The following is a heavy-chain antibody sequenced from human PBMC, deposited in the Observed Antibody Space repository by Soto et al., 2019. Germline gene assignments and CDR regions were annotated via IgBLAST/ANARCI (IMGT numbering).Heavy chain of an antibody. CDR1: GGSFSGYQ. Sequence: QVQLQQWGAGLLKPSETLSLTCAVYGGSFSGYQWTWIRQTPGKGLEWIGEINDSGNINYNPSLKSRVTILLDTPKKQISLKLNSVTAADSAVYYCARGLILWFGELSRRGGYYSYMDVWGKGTTVTVSS. V-gene: IGHV4-34*01. D-gene: IGHD3-10*01. CDR3: ARGLILWFGELSRRGGYYSYMDV. CDR2: INDSGNI. J-gene: IGHJ6*03.